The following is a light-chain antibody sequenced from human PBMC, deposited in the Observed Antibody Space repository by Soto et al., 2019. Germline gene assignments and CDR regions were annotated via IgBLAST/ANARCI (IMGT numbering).Light chain of an antibody. V-gene: IGKV1-9*01. CDR2: TAS. J-gene: IGKJ1*01. CDR1: QGISSS. Sequence: EIQLTQSPSFLSASVGDRVTITCRASQGISSSLAWYQQKPGKAPKLLIYTASTLQSGVPSRFSGSGSGTEFTLTISSLQPDDFATYYCQHYNSYSEAFGQGTKV. CDR3: QHYNSYSEA.